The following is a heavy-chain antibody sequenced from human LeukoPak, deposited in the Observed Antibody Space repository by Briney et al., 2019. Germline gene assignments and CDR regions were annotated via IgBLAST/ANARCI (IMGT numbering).Heavy chain of an antibody. CDR3: ARGSLENSGLI. J-gene: IGHJ4*02. D-gene: IGHD6-19*01. V-gene: IGHV3-48*03. Sequence: GGSLRLSCVASGLSISSYDMHWVRQVPEKGLEWLSYISGSGKTIVYEDSVKGRFTVSRDNAKNSLHLQMNSLRVDDTAVYYCARGSLENSGLIWGRGTLVTVSS. CDR2: ISGSGKTI. CDR1: GLSISSYD.